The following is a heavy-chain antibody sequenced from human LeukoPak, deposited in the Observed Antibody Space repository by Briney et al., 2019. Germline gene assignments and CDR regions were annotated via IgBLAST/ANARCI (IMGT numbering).Heavy chain of an antibody. D-gene: IGHD3-10*01. V-gene: IGHV3-48*04. Sequence: PGGSLRLSCAASGFTFSSYSMNWVRQAPGKGLEWVSYISSSSSTIYYADSVKGRFTISRDNAKNSLYLQMNSLRAEDTAVYYCARQGERARTNFDYWGQGTLVTVSS. CDR2: ISSSSSTI. J-gene: IGHJ4*02. CDR1: GFTFSSYS. CDR3: ARQGERARTNFDY.